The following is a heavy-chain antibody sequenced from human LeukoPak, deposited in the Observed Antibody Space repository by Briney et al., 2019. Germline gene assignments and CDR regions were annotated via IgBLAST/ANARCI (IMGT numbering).Heavy chain of an antibody. D-gene: IGHD6-13*01. CDR1: GFTFSNYW. J-gene: IGHJ4*02. Sequence: GGYLRLSCAASGFTFSNYWMCWVRQAPGKGLEWVANINEGGSEEYYVDSVKGRFTISRDNAANSLYLQMNSLRGEDTAVYYCARGRAAAFDNWGQGTLVTVSS. V-gene: IGHV3-7*03. CDR3: ARGRAAAFDN. CDR2: INEGGSEE.